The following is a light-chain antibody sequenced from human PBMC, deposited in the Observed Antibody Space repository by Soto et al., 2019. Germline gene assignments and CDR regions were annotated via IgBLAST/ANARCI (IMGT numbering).Light chain of an antibody. CDR3: QQSYYIPRS. J-gene: IGKJ2*03. CDR2: AAS. CDR1: HNINNY. V-gene: IGKV1-39*01. Sequence: IQMTQSPSSLSASVGDRVTISCRASHNINNYLNWYQQKPGTAPKHLIYAASSLQPGVPSRFNGSRSATDFTLTISSLQPEDSATYYCQQSYYIPRSFGQGTKLEIK.